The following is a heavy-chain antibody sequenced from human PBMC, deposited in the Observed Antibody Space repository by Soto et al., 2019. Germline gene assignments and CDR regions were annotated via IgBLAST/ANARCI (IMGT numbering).Heavy chain of an antibody. CDR2: ISGSGGST. CDR3: AKDHVVVVPAASDAFDI. V-gene: IGHV3-23*01. Sequence: PGGSLRLSCAASGFTFSSYAMSWVRQAPGKGLEWVSAISGSGGSTYYADSVKGRFTISRDNSKNTLYLQMNSLRAEDTAVYYCAKDHVVVVPAASDAFDIWGQGTMVTVSS. J-gene: IGHJ3*02. D-gene: IGHD2-2*01. CDR1: GFTFSSYA.